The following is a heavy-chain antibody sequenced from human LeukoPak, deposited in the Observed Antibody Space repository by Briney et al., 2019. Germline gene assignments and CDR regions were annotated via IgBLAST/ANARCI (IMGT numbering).Heavy chain of an antibody. J-gene: IGHJ4*02. CDR2: IYTSGST. CDR3: ARGRFGELLLFDY. V-gene: IGHV4-4*07. D-gene: IGHD3-10*01. CDR1: GGSISSDY. Sequence: SETLSLTCTVSGGSISSDYWSWIRQAAGKGLEWIGLIYTSGSTNYNPSLKSRVTMSVDTSKNQFSLKLSSVTAADTAVYYGARGRFGELLLFDYWGQGTLVTVSS.